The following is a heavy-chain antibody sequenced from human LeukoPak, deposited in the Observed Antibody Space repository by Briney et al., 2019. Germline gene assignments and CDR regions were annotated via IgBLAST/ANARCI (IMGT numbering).Heavy chain of an antibody. CDR2: INPKSGGT. CDR1: GYTFTGYY. Sequence: GASVKVSCKASGYTFTGYYIHWVRQAPGQGLEWMGWINPKSGGTHYVQKLQGRVTMTRDTSITTAYMELSRLTSDDTAVYYCAREISGSYILDSWGQGTLVTVSS. D-gene: IGHD1-26*01. J-gene: IGHJ4*02. V-gene: IGHV1-2*02. CDR3: AREISGSYILDS.